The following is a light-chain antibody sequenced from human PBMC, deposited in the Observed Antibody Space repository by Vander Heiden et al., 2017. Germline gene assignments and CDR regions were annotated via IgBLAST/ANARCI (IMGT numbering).Light chain of an antibody. CDR1: SSNAGAGYD. V-gene: IGLV1-40*01. Sequence: QSVLTQPPSVPGAPGPRVTIPCTGCSSNAGAGYDVNWYQQIPATAPKLLIYGDTNRPSGVPDRFSGSKSGTSASLAITGLQAEDEADYYCQSDDSSLSSVIFGGGTKLTVL. CDR3: QSDDSSLSSVI. CDR2: GDT. J-gene: IGLJ2*01.